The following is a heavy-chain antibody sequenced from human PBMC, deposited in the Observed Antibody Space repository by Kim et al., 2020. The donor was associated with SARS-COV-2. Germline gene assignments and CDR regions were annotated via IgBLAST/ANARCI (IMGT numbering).Heavy chain of an antibody. J-gene: IGHJ4*02. CDR2: ISYDGSNK. D-gene: IGHD2-8*01. CDR1: GFTFSSYG. Sequence: GGSLRLSCAASGFTFSSYGMHWVRQAPGKGLEWVAVISYDGSNKYYADSVKGRFTISRDNSKNTLYLQMNSLRAEDTAVYYCAKGASLCTNGVCHLDYWGQGTLVTVSS. V-gene: IGHV3-30*18. CDR3: AKGASLCTNGVCHLDY.